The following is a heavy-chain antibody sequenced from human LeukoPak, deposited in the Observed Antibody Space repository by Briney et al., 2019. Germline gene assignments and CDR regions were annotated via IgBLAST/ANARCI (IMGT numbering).Heavy chain of an antibody. CDR1: GFTVSSNY. Sequence: PGGSLILSCAASGFTVSSNYMSWVRQAPGKGLEWVSVIYSGGSTYYADSVKGRFTISRDNSKNTLYLQMNSLRAEDTAVYYCARGVGSGSRLRAGDYWGQGTLVTVSS. V-gene: IGHV3-53*01. D-gene: IGHD1-26*01. CDR2: IYSGGST. CDR3: ARGVGSGSRLRAGDY. J-gene: IGHJ4*02.